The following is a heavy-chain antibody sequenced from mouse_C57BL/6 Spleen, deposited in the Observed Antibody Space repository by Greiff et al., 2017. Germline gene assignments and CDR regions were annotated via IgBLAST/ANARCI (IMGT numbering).Heavy chain of an antibody. CDR1: GYTFTSYW. CDR3: ARRALYYGSEGAMDY. D-gene: IGHD1-1*01. CDR2: IDPNSGGT. Sequence: QVQLQQPGAELVKPGASVKLSCKASGYTFTSYWMHWVKQRPGRGLEWIGRIDPNSGGTKYNEKFKSKATLTVDKPSSTAYMQLSSLISEDSAVYYCARRALYYGSEGAMDYWGQGTSVTVSS. J-gene: IGHJ4*01. V-gene: IGHV1-72*01.